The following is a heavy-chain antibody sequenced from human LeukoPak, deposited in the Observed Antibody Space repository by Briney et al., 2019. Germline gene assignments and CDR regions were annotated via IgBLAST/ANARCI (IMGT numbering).Heavy chain of an antibody. CDR2: IKHDGSDS. CDR3: ARDRRPTIYGGLDS. Sequence: GGSLRLSCAASGFTFSDYYVSWIRQAPGKGLEWVANIKHDGSDSFYVDSVKGRFTISRDNSENSLYLQMHSLRVEDTAMYFCARDRRPTIYGGLDSWGQGTVVTVSS. J-gene: IGHJ4*02. V-gene: IGHV3-7*01. CDR1: GFTFSDYY. D-gene: IGHD4-17*01.